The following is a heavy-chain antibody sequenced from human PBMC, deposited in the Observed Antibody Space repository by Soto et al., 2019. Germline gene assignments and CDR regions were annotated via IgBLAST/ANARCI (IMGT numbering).Heavy chain of an antibody. Sequence: SETLSLTCTVSGGSISSGGYYWSWIRQHPGKGLEWIGYIYYSGSTYYNPSLKSRVTISVDTSKNQFSLKLSSVTAADTAVYYCERRARNSSSYPTYYYYMDVWGKGTTVTVSS. CDR1: GGSISSGGYY. CDR3: ERRARNSSSYPTYYYYMDV. CDR2: IYYSGST. J-gene: IGHJ6*03. D-gene: IGHD6-6*01. V-gene: IGHV4-31*03.